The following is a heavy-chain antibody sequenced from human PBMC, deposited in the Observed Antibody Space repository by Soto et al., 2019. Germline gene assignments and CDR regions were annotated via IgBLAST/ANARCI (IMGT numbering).Heavy chain of an antibody. J-gene: IGHJ5*02. CDR3: ARHGSSSSRNWFDP. V-gene: IGHV4-39*01. CDR1: GGSISSSSYY. Sequence: QLQLQESGPGLVKPSETLSLTCTVSGGSISSSSYYWGWIRQPPGKGLEWIGSIYYSGSTYYNPSLKSRVTISVDTSRNQFSLKLISVTAADTAVYYCARHGSSSSRNWFDPWGQGTLGTVSS. CDR2: IYYSGST. D-gene: IGHD6-13*01.